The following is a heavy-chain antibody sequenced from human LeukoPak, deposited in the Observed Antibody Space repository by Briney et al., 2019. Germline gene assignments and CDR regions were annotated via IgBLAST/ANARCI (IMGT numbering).Heavy chain of an antibody. V-gene: IGHV3-9*01. D-gene: IGHD5-18*01. J-gene: IGHJ4*02. CDR3: AKDIRDTSYYFDT. CDR1: GFTFDDYA. Sequence: GRSLRLSCAASGFTFDDYAMHWVRQAPGKGLKWVSGISLNSGSIGYADSVKGRFTISRDNAKNSLYLQMNSLRAEDTALYYCAKDIRDTSYYFDTWGQGTLVTVSS. CDR2: ISLNSGSI.